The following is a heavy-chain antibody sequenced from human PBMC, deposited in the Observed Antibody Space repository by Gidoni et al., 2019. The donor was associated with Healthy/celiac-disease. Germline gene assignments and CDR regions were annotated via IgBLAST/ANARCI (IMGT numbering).Heavy chain of an antibody. Sequence: EVQLVESGGGLVKPGGSLRLSCAASGFTFINAWMSWVRQAPGKGLEWVGRIKSKTDGGTTDYAAPVKGRFTISRDDSKNTLYLQMNSLKTEDTAVYYCTTSRVTTPDGMDVWGQGTTVTVSS. V-gene: IGHV3-15*01. CDR2: IKSKTDGGTT. CDR1: GFTFINAW. D-gene: IGHD2-21*02. J-gene: IGHJ6*02. CDR3: TTSRVTTPDGMDV.